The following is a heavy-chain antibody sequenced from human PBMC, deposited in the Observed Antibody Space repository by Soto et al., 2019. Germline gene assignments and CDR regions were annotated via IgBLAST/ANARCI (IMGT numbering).Heavy chain of an antibody. Sequence: SVKVSCKASGGTFSSYAISWVRQAPGQGLEWMGGIIPIFGTANYAQKFQGRVTITADESTSTAYMELSSLRSEDTAVYYCARDRWITGTTWAEDYYYYGMDVWGQGTTVTVSS. CDR2: IIPIFGTA. CDR3: ARDRWITGTTWAEDYYYYGMDV. D-gene: IGHD1-7*01. CDR1: GGTFSSYA. V-gene: IGHV1-69*13. J-gene: IGHJ6*02.